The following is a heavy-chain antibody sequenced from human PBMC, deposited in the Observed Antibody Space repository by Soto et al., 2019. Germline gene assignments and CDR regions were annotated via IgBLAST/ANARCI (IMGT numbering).Heavy chain of an antibody. Sequence: EVQLLESGGGLVQPGGSLRLSCAASGFTFSSYAMSWVRQAPGKGLEWVSAISGSGGSTYYADSVKGRFTISRDNSKNTLYRQMNSLRAEDTAVYYCAKGLAVAAYYYYYGMDVWGQGTTVTVSS. CDR2: ISGSGGST. D-gene: IGHD6-19*01. J-gene: IGHJ6*02. CDR1: GFTFSSYA. V-gene: IGHV3-23*01. CDR3: AKGLAVAAYYYYYGMDV.